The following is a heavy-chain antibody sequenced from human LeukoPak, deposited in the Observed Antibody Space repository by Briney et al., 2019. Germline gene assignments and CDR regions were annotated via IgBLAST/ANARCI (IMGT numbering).Heavy chain of an antibody. Sequence: ASVKVSCKVSEYPLNELSMHWVRQAPGKGLEWMGGFHREDGDKIYAQNFQGRFTLTKDTSTDTAYMELSTLRSEDTAVYYCATAGLMGPTYFGLFVWGQGTTVTVSS. J-gene: IGHJ6*02. CDR2: FHREDGDK. CDR1: EYPLNELS. D-gene: IGHD2-8*01. V-gene: IGHV1-24*01. CDR3: ATAGLMGPTYFGLFV.